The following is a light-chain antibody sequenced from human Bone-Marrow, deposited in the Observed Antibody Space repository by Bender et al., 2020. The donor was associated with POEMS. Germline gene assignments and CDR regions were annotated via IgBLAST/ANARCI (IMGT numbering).Light chain of an antibody. V-gene: IGLV1-47*01. Sequence: QSVLTQPPSVSGTPGQTVSISCYGSSSNIGNIYVSWYYQLPGTAPKLLIYRSNQRPSGVTDRLSGSKSGTSASLAIRGLRSEDEADYYCGAWDDTLNGPVFGGGTKLTVL. CDR2: RSN. J-gene: IGLJ3*02. CDR1: SSNIGNIY. CDR3: GAWDDTLNGPV.